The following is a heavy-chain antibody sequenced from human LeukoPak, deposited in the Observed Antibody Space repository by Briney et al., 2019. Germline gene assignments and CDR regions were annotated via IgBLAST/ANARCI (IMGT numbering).Heavy chain of an antibody. V-gene: IGHV1-46*01. CDR1: GYIFTNYY. D-gene: IGHD6-13*01. J-gene: IGHJ6*02. Sequence: ASVKVSCKASGYIFTNYYIHWVRQAPGQGLEWMGIINPSGGSTSYPQKFQGRVTITADESTSTAYMELSSLRSDDTAMYYCAKGEWVTVAGYYYYYVMDVWGQGTTVTVSS. CDR2: INPSGGST. CDR3: AKGEWVTVAGYYYYYVMDV.